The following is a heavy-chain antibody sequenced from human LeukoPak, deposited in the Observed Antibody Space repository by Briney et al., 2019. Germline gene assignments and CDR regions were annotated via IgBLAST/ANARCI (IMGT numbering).Heavy chain of an antibody. Sequence: SVKVSCKASGGTFSSYAIRWVRQAPGQGLEWMGRIIPILGIANYAQKFQGRVTITADKSTSTAYMELSSLRSEDTAVYYCARDNYPYDFWSGYDYYFDYWGQGTLVTVSS. CDR3: ARDNYPYDFWSGYDYYFDY. V-gene: IGHV1-69*04. CDR1: GGTFSSYA. J-gene: IGHJ4*02. D-gene: IGHD3-3*01. CDR2: IIPILGIA.